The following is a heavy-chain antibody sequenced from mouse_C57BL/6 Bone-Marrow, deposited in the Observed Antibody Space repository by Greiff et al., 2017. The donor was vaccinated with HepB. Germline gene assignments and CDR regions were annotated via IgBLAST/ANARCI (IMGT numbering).Heavy chain of an antibody. V-gene: IGHV1-72*01. Sequence: VQLQQPGAELVKPGASVKLSCKASGYTFTSYWMHWVKKRPGRGLERSGRIDPNSGGTKYNEKFKSKATLTVDKPSSTAYMQLSSLTSEYSAVYDCARSRNYYDPWFAYWGQGTLVTVSA. CDR2: IDPNSGGT. CDR3: ARSRNYYDPWFAY. CDR1: GYTFTSYW. J-gene: IGHJ3*01. D-gene: IGHD2-4*01.